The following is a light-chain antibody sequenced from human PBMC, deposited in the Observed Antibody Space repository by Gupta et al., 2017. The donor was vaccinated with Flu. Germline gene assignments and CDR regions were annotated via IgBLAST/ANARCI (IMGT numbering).Light chain of an antibody. CDR2: GNS. CDR1: SSNIGSNP. Sequence: QSVLAQPPSASETPVHRVTISCSGSSSNIGSNPVNWYQQVPGKAPKLLIYGNSQRPSGVPDRFSGSNSGTSASLAITGRQSDDEAEYYCAAWDVTENGQEVFGTGTKLTVL. J-gene: IGLJ2*01. CDR3: AAWDVTENGQEV. V-gene: IGLV1-44*01.